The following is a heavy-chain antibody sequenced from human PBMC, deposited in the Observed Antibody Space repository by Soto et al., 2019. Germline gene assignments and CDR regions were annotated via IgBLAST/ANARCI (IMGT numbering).Heavy chain of an antibody. CDR3: AKEIGAAGRFFGMDV. D-gene: IGHD6-13*01. J-gene: IGHJ6*02. CDR1: GYTVSIYY. CDR2: INPNGEST. Sequence: QVQLVQSGAEVKNPGASVKLSCKAVGYTVSIYYVHWVRQASGQGLEWMGVINPNGESTTYAQKFQGRLKVTRDRSTRSIYMELSSLRSEDTAVYYCAKEIGAAGRFFGMDVWGQGTTVTVSS. V-gene: IGHV1-46*01.